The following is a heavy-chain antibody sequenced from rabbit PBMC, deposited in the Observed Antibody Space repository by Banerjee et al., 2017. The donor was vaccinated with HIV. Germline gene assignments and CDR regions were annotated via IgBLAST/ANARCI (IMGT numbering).Heavy chain of an antibody. V-gene: IGHV1S43*01. J-gene: IGHJ4*01. Sequence: ICWVRQAPGKGLEWIGYIDPIFNNTYYASWVNGRFTISSDNAQNTVDLRMTSLTAADTATYFCARDLAGVIGWNFNLWGPGTLVTVS. CDR2: IDPIFNNT. D-gene: IGHD4-1*01. CDR3: ARDLAGVIGWNFNL.